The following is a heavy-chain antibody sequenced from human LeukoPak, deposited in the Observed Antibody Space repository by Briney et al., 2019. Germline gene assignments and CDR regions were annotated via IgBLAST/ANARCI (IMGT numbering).Heavy chain of an antibody. CDR3: ARVWGPSYGDDFDL. D-gene: IGHD4-17*01. Sequence: GASVKVSCKASGYTFNSYGNSGVRQAPGQGLEWMGWLSAYNGNTHYAQKLQGRVTMTTDTSTSTAYMERRSLRSDDTAVYYFARVWGPSYGDDFDLWGRGTLVTVSS. V-gene: IGHV1-18*01. CDR2: LSAYNGNT. CDR1: GYTFNSYG. J-gene: IGHJ2*01.